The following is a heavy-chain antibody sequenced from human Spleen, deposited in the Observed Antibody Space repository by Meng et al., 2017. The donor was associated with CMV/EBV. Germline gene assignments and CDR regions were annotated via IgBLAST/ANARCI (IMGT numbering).Heavy chain of an antibody. V-gene: IGHV3-30*14. J-gene: IGHJ4*02. CDR3: ARTYDFWSAYRD. Sequence: GGSLRLSCAASGFTFSTYTMHWVRQAPGKGLEWVAVISSDGSNKYYADSVKGRFTISRDNSKNTLYLQMSSLRAEDTAVYYCARTYDFWSAYRDWGQGTLVTVSS. CDR1: GFTFSTYT. CDR2: ISSDGSNK. D-gene: IGHD3-3*01.